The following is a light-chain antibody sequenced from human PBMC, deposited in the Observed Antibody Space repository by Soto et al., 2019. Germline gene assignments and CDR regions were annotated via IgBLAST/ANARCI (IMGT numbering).Light chain of an antibody. CDR3: QQYNSYSYT. Sequence: IQMTQSPSTLSASVGDRVTITCRASQSISSWLAWYQQKPGKAPKLLIYDASSLESGVPSRFSGSGSGTEFTLTISRLQPDDFATYYCQQYNSYSYTFGQGTKLEIK. V-gene: IGKV1-5*01. CDR1: QSISSW. J-gene: IGKJ2*01. CDR2: DAS.